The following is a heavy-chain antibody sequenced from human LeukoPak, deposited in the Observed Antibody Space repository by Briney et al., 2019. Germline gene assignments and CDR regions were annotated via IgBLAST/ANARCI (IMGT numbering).Heavy chain of an antibody. CDR1: GGSISSYY. D-gene: IGHD4-11*01. V-gene: IGHV4-4*07. Sequence: SETLSLTCTVSGGSISSYYWSWSRQPAGKGLEWIGRIYTSGSTNYNPSLKSRVTMSVDTSKDQFPLKLSSVTAADTAVYYCARTTVTYYYYYMDVWGKGTTVTVSS. CDR2: IYTSGST. J-gene: IGHJ6*03. CDR3: ARTTVTYYYYYMDV.